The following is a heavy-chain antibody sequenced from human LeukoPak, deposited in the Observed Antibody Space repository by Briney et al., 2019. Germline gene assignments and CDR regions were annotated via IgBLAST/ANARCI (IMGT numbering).Heavy chain of an antibody. V-gene: IGHV4-4*07. D-gene: IGHD2-2*01. Sequence: SETLSLTCTVSGGSISSYYWSWIRQPAGKGLEWIGRIYTSGSTNYNPSLKSRVTMSVDTSKNQFSLKLSSVTAADTAVYYCAREGVVPAAKTKDYYYYGMDVGGQGTTATVS. CDR2: IYTSGST. CDR3: AREGVVPAAKTKDYYYYGMDV. CDR1: GGSISSYY. J-gene: IGHJ6*02.